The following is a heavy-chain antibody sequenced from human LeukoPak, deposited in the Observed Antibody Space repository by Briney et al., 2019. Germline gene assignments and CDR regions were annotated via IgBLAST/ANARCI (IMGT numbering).Heavy chain of an antibody. D-gene: IGHD1-1*01. CDR2: FYPGDSDR. J-gene: IGHJ4*02. V-gene: IGHV5-51*01. Sequence: GESLKISCKASGYSFSTYWITWVRQMPGKGLEWMGMFYPGDSDRRYSPSFQGQVSISADKSITTAYLQWSSLRASDTAIYYCARGPRGGNWNEALDYWGQETLVTVSS. CDR1: GYSFSTYW. CDR3: ARGPRGGNWNEALDY.